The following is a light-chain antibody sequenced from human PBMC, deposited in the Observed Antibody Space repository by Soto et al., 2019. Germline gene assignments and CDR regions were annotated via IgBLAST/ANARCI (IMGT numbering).Light chain of an antibody. CDR1: QGISSY. V-gene: IGKV1-9*01. CDR3: QQLNSYPLT. J-gene: IGKJ2*01. Sequence: IPLTQSPSSLSASVGDRVTVTCRASQGISSYLAWYQQQPGKAPKLLIYAASTLQRGVSSRFSGSGSGTDFTLTISSLQPEDFATYYCQQLNSYPLTFGQGTKLEIK. CDR2: AAS.